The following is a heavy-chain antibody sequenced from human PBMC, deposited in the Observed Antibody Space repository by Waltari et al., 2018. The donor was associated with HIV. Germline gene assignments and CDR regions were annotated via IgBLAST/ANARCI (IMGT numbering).Heavy chain of an antibody. Sequence: QLQLQESGPGLVKPSGTLSLTCSVSGGSISSSSYYWGWIRQPPGKGLEWIGSIYYSGSTYYNPSRKGRVTISVDTSKNQFSLNLNSVTAADTAVYFCAKHMTALVPFDYWGQGTLVTVSS. D-gene: IGHD5-18*01. CDR3: AKHMTALVPFDY. CDR2: IYYSGST. CDR1: GGSISSSSYY. V-gene: IGHV4-39*01. J-gene: IGHJ4*02.